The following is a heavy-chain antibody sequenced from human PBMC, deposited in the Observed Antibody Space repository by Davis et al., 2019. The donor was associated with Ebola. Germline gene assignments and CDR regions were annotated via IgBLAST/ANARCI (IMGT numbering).Heavy chain of an antibody. CDR3: ARDNGGSSPHYYYYYYGMDV. CDR2: ISAYNGNT. CDR1: GYTFTSYG. D-gene: IGHD6-6*01. V-gene: IGHV1-18*01. J-gene: IGHJ6*02. Sequence: ASVKVSCKASGYTFTSYGINWVRQAPGQGLEWMGWISAYNGNTNYAQKLQGRVTMTTDTSTSTADMELRSLRSDDTAVYYSARDNGGSSPHYYYYYYGMDVWGQGTTVTVSS.